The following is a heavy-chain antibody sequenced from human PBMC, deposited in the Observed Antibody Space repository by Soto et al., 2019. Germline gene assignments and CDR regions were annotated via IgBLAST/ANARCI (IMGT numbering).Heavy chain of an antibody. CDR2: IIPIFGTA. J-gene: IGHJ5*02. D-gene: IGHD3-22*01. CDR1: GGTFSSYA. V-gene: IGHV1-69*06. CDR3: ARKLPPDYYDSSGSWFDP. Sequence: GASVKVSCKASGGTFSSYAISWVRQAPGQGLEWMGGIIPIFGTANYAQKFQGRVTITADKSTSTAYMELSSLRSEDTAVYYCARKLPPDYYDSSGSWFDPWGQGTLVTVSS.